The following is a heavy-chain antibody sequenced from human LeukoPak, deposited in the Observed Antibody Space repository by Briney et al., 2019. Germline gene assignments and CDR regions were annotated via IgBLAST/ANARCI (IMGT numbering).Heavy chain of an antibody. CDR3: TRGGGNFDY. Sequence: GGSLRLSCAASGFTFSTYWMNWVRQAPGKGLEWVANIEFDGSEKYYVDSVKGRFTISRDNTKNSLYLQMNSLRAEDTAMYYCTRGGGNFDYWGQGTLVTVSS. J-gene: IGHJ4*02. CDR1: GFTFSTYW. CDR2: IEFDGSEK. V-gene: IGHV3-7*01. D-gene: IGHD2-15*01.